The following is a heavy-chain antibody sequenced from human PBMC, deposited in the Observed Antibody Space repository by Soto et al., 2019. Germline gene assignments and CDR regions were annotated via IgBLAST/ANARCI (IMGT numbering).Heavy chain of an antibody. J-gene: IGHJ4*02. CDR3: ARDRGYKDY. CDR1: GFTFSDHY. D-gene: IGHD6-25*01. CDR2: TRNKANSYTT. Sequence: EVQLVESGGGLVQPGGSLRLSCAASGFTFSDHYMDWVRQAPGKGLEWVGRTRNKANSYTTEYAASVKGRFTMSRDDSKNSLYLQMNSLKTEDTAVYYCARDRGYKDYWGQGTLVTVSS. V-gene: IGHV3-72*01.